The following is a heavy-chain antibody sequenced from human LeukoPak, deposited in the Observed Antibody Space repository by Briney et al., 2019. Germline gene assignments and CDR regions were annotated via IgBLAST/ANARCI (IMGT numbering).Heavy chain of an antibody. D-gene: IGHD3-9*01. CDR2: IYYSGST. CDR1: EFTFSSYW. J-gene: IGHJ4*02. CDR3: ARGRYFDWLLPEATYYFDY. V-gene: IGHV4-59*12. Sequence: GSLRLSCAASEFTFSSYWMSWVRQAPGKGLEWIGYIYYSGSTYYNPSLKSRVTISVDTSKNQFSLKLSSVTAADTAVYYCARGRYFDWLLPEATYYFDYWGQGTLVTVSS.